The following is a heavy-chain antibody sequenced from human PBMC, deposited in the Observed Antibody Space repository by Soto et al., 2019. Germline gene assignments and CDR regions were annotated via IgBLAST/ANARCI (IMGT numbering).Heavy chain of an antibody. J-gene: IGHJ4*02. V-gene: IGHV4-4*02. D-gene: IGHD5-12*01. Sequence: QVQLQESGPGLVKPSGTLSLTCAVSSGSISSSNWWSWVRQPPGKGLEWIGEIYHSGSTNYNPSLKSRVTISVHKSKNQFSLKLSSVTAADTAVYYCARAYSGYEALYYFDYWGQGTLVTVSS. CDR2: IYHSGST. CDR1: SGSISSSNW. CDR3: ARAYSGYEALYYFDY.